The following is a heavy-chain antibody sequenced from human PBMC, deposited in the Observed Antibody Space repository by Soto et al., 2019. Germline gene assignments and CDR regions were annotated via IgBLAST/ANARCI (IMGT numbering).Heavy chain of an antibody. Sequence: EASVKVSCKASGGTFSSYAISWVRQAPGQGLEWMGGIIPIFGTANYAQKFQGRVTITADESTSTAYIELSSLRSEDTAVYYCARGNYKGYCSGGSCQGTAFDIWGQGTMVTVSS. J-gene: IGHJ3*02. CDR1: GGTFSSYA. D-gene: IGHD2-15*01. V-gene: IGHV1-69*13. CDR2: IIPIFGTA. CDR3: ARGNYKGYCSGGSCQGTAFDI.